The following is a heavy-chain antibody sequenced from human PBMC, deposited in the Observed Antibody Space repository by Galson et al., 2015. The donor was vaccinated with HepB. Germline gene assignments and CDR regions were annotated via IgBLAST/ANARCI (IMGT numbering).Heavy chain of an antibody. CDR1: RYTFTKFG. Sequence: SVKVSCKAYRYTFTKFGISWVRQAPGQGLEWMGWINPSNGNTNYAQKFQGRVIMTTDTSTSTAYMELRSLRSDDTAVYYCAKSPRSTGWSDAFDLWGQGTMVTVSS. J-gene: IGHJ3*01. V-gene: IGHV1-18*01. D-gene: IGHD6-19*01. CDR3: AKSPRSTGWSDAFDL. CDR2: INPSNGNT.